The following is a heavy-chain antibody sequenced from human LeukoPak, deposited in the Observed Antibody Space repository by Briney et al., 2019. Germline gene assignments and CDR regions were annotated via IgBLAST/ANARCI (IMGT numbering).Heavy chain of an antibody. D-gene: IGHD6-13*01. CDR3: ARAGSSSYYGR. CDR2: IKQDGSEK. J-gene: IGHJ4*02. CDR1: GFTFSSYW. V-gene: IGHV3-7*04. Sequence: GSLRLSCAASGFTFSSYWRNWVRQAPGKGLEWVANIKQDGSEKFYVDSVKGRFTISRDNAKNSVYLQMNNLRAEDTAVYYCARAGSSSYYGRWGQGTLVTVSS.